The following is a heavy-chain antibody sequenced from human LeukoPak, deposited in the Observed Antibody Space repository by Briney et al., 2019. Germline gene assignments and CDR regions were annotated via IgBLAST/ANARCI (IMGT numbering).Heavy chain of an antibody. V-gene: IGHV1-2*02. D-gene: IGHD1-1*01. Sequence: ASVKVSCKASGYTFTGYYMHWLRQAPGQGLEWMGWINPNSGGTNYAQKFQGRVTMTRDTSISTAYMELSRLRSDDTAVYYCAREYNWNDNYFDYWGQGTLVTVSS. J-gene: IGHJ4*02. CDR2: INPNSGGT. CDR1: GYTFTGYY. CDR3: AREYNWNDNYFDY.